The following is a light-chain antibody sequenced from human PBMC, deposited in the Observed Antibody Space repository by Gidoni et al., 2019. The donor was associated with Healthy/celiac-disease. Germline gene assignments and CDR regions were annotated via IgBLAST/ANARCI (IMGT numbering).Light chain of an antibody. V-gene: IGLV1-40*01. CDR1: SSNIGAGYD. CDR3: QSYDSSLSGPNWV. CDR2: GHS. J-gene: IGLJ3*02. Sequence: QSVLTQPPSVSGAPGQRVTISCTGSSSNIGAGYDVHWYQHLPGTAPTLLIYGHSNRPSGVPDRFSGSKSGTSASLAITGLQAEDEADYYCQSYDSSLSGPNWVFGGGTKLTVL.